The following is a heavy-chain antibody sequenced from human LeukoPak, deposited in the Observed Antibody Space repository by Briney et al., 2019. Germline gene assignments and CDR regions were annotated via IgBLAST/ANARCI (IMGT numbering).Heavy chain of an antibody. CDR1: GFTFSSYW. Sequence: GGSLRLSCAASGFTFSSYWMSWVRQAPGKGLEWVANIKQDGSEKYYVDSVKGRFTISRDNAKNSLYLRMNSLRAEDTAVYYCARGSTPYSTSSWFDYWGRGTLVTVSS. CDR2: IKQDGSEK. D-gene: IGHD6-6*01. J-gene: IGHJ4*02. CDR3: ARGSTPYSTSSWFDY. V-gene: IGHV3-7*01.